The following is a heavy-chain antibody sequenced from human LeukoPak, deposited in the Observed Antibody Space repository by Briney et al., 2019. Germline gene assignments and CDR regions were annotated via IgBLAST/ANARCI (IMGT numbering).Heavy chain of an antibody. J-gene: IGHJ4*02. CDR2: ISSSSNNI. D-gene: IGHD2-21*01. Sequence: GGSLRLSCAASGFTFSNYNMSWVRQAAGKGLEWVSCISSSSNNIYYPDSVKGRFTISRDNTKNSLYLQMNSLRAEDTAVYYYARDNGGGVDYWGQGTLVTVSS. V-gene: IGHV3-21*01. CDR3: ARDNGGGVDY. CDR1: GFTFSNYN.